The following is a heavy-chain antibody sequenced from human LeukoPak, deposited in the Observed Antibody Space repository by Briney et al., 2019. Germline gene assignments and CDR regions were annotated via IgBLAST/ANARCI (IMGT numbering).Heavy chain of an antibody. D-gene: IGHD2-2*01. J-gene: IGHJ3*02. V-gene: IGHV4-61*02. Sequence: KPSQTLSLTCTASGGSITTGSYYWIWIRQPAGKGLEWIGRIYTTGSTDYNPSLKSRVTMSVDTSKNQFSLKLTSVTVADTALYYCARAPTGSTSSSSPFDIWGQGTMVTVSS. CDR3: ARAPTGSTSSSSPFDI. CDR1: GGSITTGSYY. CDR2: IYTTGST.